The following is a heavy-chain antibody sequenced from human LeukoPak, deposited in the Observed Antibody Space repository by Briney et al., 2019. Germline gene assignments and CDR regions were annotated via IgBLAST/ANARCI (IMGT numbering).Heavy chain of an antibody. Sequence: SETLSLTCAVYGGSFRGYYWSWIRQPPGKGLEWIGEINHSGSTNYNPPLKSRGTIPVDTSKNQFSLKLSSVTAADTAVYYCARISIAVYIGSYYYYFYGMDVWGQGTTVTVSS. CDR1: GGSFRGYY. CDR2: INHSGST. J-gene: IGHJ6*02. CDR3: ARISIAVYIGSYYYYFYGMDV. V-gene: IGHV4-34*01. D-gene: IGHD6-19*01.